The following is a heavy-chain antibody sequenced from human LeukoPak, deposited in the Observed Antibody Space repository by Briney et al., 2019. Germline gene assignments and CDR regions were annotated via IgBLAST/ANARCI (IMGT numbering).Heavy chain of an antibody. CDR2: INPSGGST. V-gene: IGHV1-46*01. J-gene: IGHJ5*02. Sequence: GASVKVSCKASGYTFTGYYMHWVRQAPGQGLEWMGIINPSGGSTSYAQKFQGRVTMTRDTSTSTVYMELSSLRSEDTAVYYCARDGAYYDFWSGYWEGWFDPWGQGTLVTVSS. CDR3: ARDGAYYDFWSGYWEGWFDP. CDR1: GYTFTGYY. D-gene: IGHD3-3*01.